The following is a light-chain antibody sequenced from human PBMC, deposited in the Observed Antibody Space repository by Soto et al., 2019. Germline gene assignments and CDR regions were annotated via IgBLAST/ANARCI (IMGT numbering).Light chain of an antibody. CDR1: QDISNY. V-gene: IGKV1-33*01. CDR2: DAS. J-gene: IGKJ1*01. Sequence: DIQMTQSPSSLSASVGDRVTITCQASQDISNYLNWYQQKPGKAPKLLIYDASNLETGVPSRFSGSGSGTDFTFTISSLQPEDIATYYCQQYGSPPLTFGQGTKVEI. CDR3: QQYGSPPLT.